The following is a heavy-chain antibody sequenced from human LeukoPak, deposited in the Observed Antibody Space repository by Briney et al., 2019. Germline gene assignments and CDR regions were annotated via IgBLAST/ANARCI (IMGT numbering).Heavy chain of an antibody. V-gene: IGHV4-59*11. CDR1: GGSINSHY. CDR2: IFNTANT. CDR3: ASRPADTTWYGVFDY. J-gene: IGHJ4*02. Sequence: SETLSLTCSVSGGSINSHYWSWIRQPPGKRLEWIDYIFNTANTNYNPSLASRVTMLVDTSRAQFFLRLSPVTAADTAIYYCASRPADTTWYGVFDYWSQGTLVTVSS. D-gene: IGHD3-10*01.